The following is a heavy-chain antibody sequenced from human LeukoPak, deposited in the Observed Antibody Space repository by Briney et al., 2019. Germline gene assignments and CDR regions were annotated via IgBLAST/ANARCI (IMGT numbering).Heavy chain of an antibody. Sequence: GGSLRLSCAASGFTFSDYYMSWIRQAPGKGLEWVSYISSSGSTIYYADSVKGRFTISRDNAKNSLYLQMNSLRAEDTAVYYCARGARYDFWSGYYKGDAFDIWGQGTMVTVSS. D-gene: IGHD3-3*01. J-gene: IGHJ3*02. CDR3: ARGARYDFWSGYYKGDAFDI. CDR1: GFTFSDYY. CDR2: ISSSGSTI. V-gene: IGHV3-11*04.